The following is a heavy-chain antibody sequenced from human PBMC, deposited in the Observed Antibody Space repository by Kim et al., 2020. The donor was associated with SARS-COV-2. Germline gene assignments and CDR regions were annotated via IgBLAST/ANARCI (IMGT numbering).Heavy chain of an antibody. V-gene: IGHV3-21*01. Sequence: SSYIYYADSVKGRFTISRDNAKNSLYLQMNSLRAEDTAVYYCARDVGPYYWGQGTLVTVSS. D-gene: IGHD3-3*01. CDR2: SSYI. CDR3: ARDVGPYY. J-gene: IGHJ4*02.